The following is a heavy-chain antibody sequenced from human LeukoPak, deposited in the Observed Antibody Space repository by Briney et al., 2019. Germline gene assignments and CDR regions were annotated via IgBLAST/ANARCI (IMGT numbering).Heavy chain of an antibody. CDR2: ISSSSSYT. D-gene: IGHD3-10*01. V-gene: IGHV3-11*06. CDR3: ARAPLLSDVDY. J-gene: IGHJ4*02. CDR1: RFTFSDYY. Sequence: PGGSLRLSCAASRFTFSDYYVSWISQAPGKGLEWVSYISSSSSYTNYADSVKGRFTISRDNAKNSLYLQMNSLRAEDTAVYYCARAPLLSDVDYWGQGSLVTVSS.